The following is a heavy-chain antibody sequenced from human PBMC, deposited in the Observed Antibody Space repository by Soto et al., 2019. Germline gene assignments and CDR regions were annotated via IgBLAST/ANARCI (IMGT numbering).Heavy chain of an antibody. CDR1: GYTFTSYD. D-gene: IGHD3-10*01. V-gene: IGHV1-8*01. CDR2: MNPNSGKT. Sequence: ASVKVSCKASGYTFTSYDINWVRQATGQGLEWMGWMNPNSGKTGYAQKFQGRVTMTRNTSISTAYMELSSLRSEDTAVYYCARRNYNYDFYYMDVWGKGTTVTVSS. J-gene: IGHJ6*03. CDR3: ARRNYNYDFYYMDV.